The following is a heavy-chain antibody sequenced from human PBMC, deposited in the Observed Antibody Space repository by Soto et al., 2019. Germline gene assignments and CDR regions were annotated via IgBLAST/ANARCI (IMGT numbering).Heavy chain of an antibody. Sequence: PGGSLRLSCAASGFSFSSYAMSWVRQAPPQGLEWVSSISTRGGRTYYADSVKGRFSISRDNSANAVYLDMDNLRAEDTVIYYCAKEFYYDASGQYSDLYFDSWGQGALVTVSS. D-gene: IGHD3-22*01. CDR3: AKEFYYDASGQYSDLYFDS. V-gene: IGHV3-23*01. CDR2: ISTRGGRT. J-gene: IGHJ4*02. CDR1: GFSFSSYA.